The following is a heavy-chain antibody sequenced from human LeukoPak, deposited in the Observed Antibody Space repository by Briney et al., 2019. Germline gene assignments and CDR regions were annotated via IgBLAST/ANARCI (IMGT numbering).Heavy chain of an antibody. V-gene: IGHV4-34*01. CDR1: GGSFSGYY. Sequence: SETLSLTCAVYGGSFSGYYWSWIRQPPGKGLEWIGEINHSGSTNYNPSLKSRVTIPVDTSKNQFSLKLSSVTAADTAVYYCARRGYGDYEGYWGQGTLVTVSS. J-gene: IGHJ4*02. CDR3: ARRGYGDYEGY. D-gene: IGHD4-17*01. CDR2: INHSGST.